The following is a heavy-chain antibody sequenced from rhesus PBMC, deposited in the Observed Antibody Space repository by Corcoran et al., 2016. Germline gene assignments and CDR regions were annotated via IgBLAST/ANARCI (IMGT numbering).Heavy chain of an antibody. Sequence: QVQLQESGPGLVKPSETLSLPSAVSGYTISRGYYWGWTRQPPGKGLGYLGYISGSSGSTYYNPSLKSRVTISKDTSKNQFSLKLSSVTAADTAVYYCARPNYYFDYWGQGVLVTVSS. CDR1: GYTISRGYY. J-gene: IGHJ4*01. CDR3: ARPNYYFDY. CDR2: ISGSSGST. V-gene: IGHV4-99*01.